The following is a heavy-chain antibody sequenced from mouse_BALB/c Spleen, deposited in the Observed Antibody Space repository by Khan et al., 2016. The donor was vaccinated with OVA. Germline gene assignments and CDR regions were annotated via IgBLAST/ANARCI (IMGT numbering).Heavy chain of an antibody. J-gene: IGHJ3*01. CDR3: VRDYWDVFAY. D-gene: IGHD4-1*01. CDR1: GFNIKDTY. CDR2: IDPANGNT. V-gene: IGHV14-3*02. Sequence: VQLKQSGAELVKPGASVKLSCTASGFNIKDTYMHWVKQRPEQGLEWIGRIDPANGNTKYAPKFQGKATITANTSSNTAYLQLSSLTSEDTAVYYCVRDYWDVFAYWGQGTLVTVSA.